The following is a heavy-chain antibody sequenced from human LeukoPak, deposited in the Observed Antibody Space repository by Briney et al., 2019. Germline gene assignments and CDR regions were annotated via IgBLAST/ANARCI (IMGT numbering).Heavy chain of an antibody. J-gene: IGHJ4*02. CDR1: GFTFSSYA. CDR2: ISGSGVST. CDR3: ARELSGYGTFDY. Sequence: GGSLRLSCAASGFTFSSYAMNWVRQAPGKGLEWVSAISGSGVSTYYADSVKGRFTISRDNSKNTLYLQMNSLTAVDTAVYFCARELSGYGTFDYWGQGTLVTLPS. V-gene: IGHV3-23*01. D-gene: IGHD5-12*01.